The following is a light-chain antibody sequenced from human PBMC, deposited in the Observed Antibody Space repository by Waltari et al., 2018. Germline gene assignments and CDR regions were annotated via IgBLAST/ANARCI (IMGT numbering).Light chain of an antibody. CDR3: SSYTTSSAPGV. Sequence: QSALTQPPSASGSPGQSVTISCTGTSSDVGGYNCVSWYQQHPGKAPKLMIYDVSKRPSGVPDRFSGSKSGNTAYLTVSGLQAEDEADYYCSSYTTSSAPGVFGTGTRVTVL. CDR1: SSDVGGYNC. CDR2: DVS. V-gene: IGLV2-8*01. J-gene: IGLJ1*01.